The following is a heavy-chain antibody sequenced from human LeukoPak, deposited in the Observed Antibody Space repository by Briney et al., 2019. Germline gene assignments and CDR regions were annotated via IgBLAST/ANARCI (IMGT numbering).Heavy chain of an antibody. CDR1: GGSISSSSYY. D-gene: IGHD3-22*01. J-gene: IGHJ4*02. CDR3: ARVIGSSGPNDY. CDR2: IYHSGST. V-gene: IGHV4-39*07. Sequence: KPSETLSLTCTVSGGSISSSSYYWGWIRHPPGKGLEWIGSIYHSGSTYYNPSLKSRVTISVDTSKNQFSLKLSSVTAADTAVYYCARVIGSSGPNDYWGQGTLVTVSS.